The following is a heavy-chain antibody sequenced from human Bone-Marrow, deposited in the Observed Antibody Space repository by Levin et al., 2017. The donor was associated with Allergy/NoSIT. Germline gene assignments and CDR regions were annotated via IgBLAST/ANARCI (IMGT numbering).Heavy chain of an antibody. CDR2: IRSKAYGGTR. Sequence: PGGSLRLSCTASGFTFGDYPMSWFRQAPGKGLEWVGFIRSKAYGGTREYAASVKGRFTISRDDSKSIAYLQMNSLKTEDTAIYYCTGLGYMTDYYYYGMDVWGQGTTVTVSS. J-gene: IGHJ6*01. CDR3: TGLGYMTDYYYYGMDV. V-gene: IGHV3-49*03. D-gene: IGHD6-13*01. CDR1: GFTFGDYP.